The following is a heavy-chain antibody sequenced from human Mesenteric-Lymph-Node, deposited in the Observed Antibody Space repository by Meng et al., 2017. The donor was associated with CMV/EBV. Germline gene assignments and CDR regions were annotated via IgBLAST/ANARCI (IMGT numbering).Heavy chain of an antibody. CDR1: GFNFSAHS. V-gene: IGHV3-48*04. D-gene: IGHD6-19*01. CDR3: VRGRQQGLLHYFDF. Sequence: GESLKISCTTSGFNFSAHSMNWVRQAPGKGLEWVSYISSSSKTIYYAESVRGRFAISRDNAKNSLYLQMNGLRVEDTAVYSCVRGRQQGLLHYFDFWGQGSLVTVSS. J-gene: IGHJ4*02. CDR2: ISSSSKTI.